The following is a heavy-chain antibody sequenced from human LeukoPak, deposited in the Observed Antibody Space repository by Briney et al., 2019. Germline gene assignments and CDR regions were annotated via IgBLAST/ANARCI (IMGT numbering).Heavy chain of an antibody. CDR1: GYTFTSYG. V-gene: IGHV1-18*01. CDR2: ISAYNGNT. CDR3: ARGSLGLMVYAMPNWFDP. D-gene: IGHD2-8*01. Sequence: GASVKVSCKASGYTFTSYGISWVRQAPGQGLEWMGWISAYNGNTNYAQKLQGRVTMTTDTSTSTAYMELRSLRSDDTAVYYCARGSLGLMVYAMPNWFDPWGQGTLVTVSS. J-gene: IGHJ5*02.